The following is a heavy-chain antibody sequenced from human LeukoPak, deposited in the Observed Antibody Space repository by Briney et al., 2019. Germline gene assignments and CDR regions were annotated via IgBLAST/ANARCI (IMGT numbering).Heavy chain of an antibody. D-gene: IGHD4-17*01. Sequence: PSGTLSLTCAVSGGSISSSNWWSWVRQPPGKGLEWIGEIYHSGSTNYNPSLKSRVTISVDKSKNQLSLKLSSVTAADTAVYYCARDSGYGDYYFDYWGQGTLVTVSS. CDR3: ARDSGYGDYYFDY. CDR2: IYHSGST. CDR1: GGSISSSNW. V-gene: IGHV4-4*02. J-gene: IGHJ4*02.